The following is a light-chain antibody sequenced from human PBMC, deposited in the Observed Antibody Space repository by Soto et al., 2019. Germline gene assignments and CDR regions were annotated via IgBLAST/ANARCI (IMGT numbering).Light chain of an antibody. J-gene: IGLJ3*02. V-gene: IGLV2-14*01. Sequence: QSALTQPASVSGSHGQSITISCTGTSSGVGGYKFVSWYQHHPGKVPKLLIYEVNNRPSGGSNRFSGSKSGNTASLSISGLQPEDEADYYCLSYTRANTRVFGGGTKLTVL. CDR3: LSYTRANTRV. CDR1: SSGVGGYKF. CDR2: EVN.